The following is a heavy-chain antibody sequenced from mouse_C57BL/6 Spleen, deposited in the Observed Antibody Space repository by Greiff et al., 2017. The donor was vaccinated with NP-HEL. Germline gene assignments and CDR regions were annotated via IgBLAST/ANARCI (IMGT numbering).Heavy chain of an antibody. D-gene: IGHD2-5*01. V-gene: IGHV1-54*01. J-gene: IGHJ4*01. CDR2: INPGSGGT. Sequence: VKVVESGAELVRPGTSVKVSCKASGYAFTNYLIEWVKQRPGQGLEWIGVINPGSGGTNYNEKFKGKATLTADKSSSTAYMQLSSLTSEDSAVYFCARDSNYVDYAMDYWGQGTSVTVSS. CDR3: ARDSNYVDYAMDY. CDR1: GYAFTNYL.